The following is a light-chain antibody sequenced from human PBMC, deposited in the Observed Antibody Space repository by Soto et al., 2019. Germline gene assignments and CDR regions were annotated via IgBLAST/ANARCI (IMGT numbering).Light chain of an antibody. CDR3: MQALQTPLT. V-gene: IGKV2-28*01. CDR1: QSLLHSNGYNC. Sequence: DIVLTPSPLSLPVTPGEPASISCRSSQSLLHSNGYNCLDWYLQKPGQSPQLLIYLGSTRASGVPDRFSGSGSGTDFTLKISRVEAEDVGVYYCMQALQTPLTFGGGTKVEIK. J-gene: IGKJ4*01. CDR2: LGS.